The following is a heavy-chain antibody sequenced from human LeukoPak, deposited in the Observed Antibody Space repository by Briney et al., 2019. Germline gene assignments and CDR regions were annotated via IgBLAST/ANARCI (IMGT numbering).Heavy chain of an antibody. Sequence: ASVKVSRKASGYTFTGYYMHWVRQAPGQGLEWMGWINPNSGGTNYAQKFQGRVTMTRDTSISTAYMELSRLRSDDTAVYYCARHGSGRYYGYYYYYGMDVWGQGTTVTVSS. CDR1: GYTFTGYY. CDR3: ARHGSGRYYGYYYYYGMDV. CDR2: INPNSGGT. J-gene: IGHJ6*02. V-gene: IGHV1-2*02. D-gene: IGHD3-10*01.